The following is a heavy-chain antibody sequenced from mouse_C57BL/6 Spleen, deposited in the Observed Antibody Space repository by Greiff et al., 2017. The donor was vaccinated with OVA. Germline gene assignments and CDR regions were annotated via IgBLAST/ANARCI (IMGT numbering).Heavy chain of an antibody. V-gene: IGHV1-82*01. CDR3: ARSGSSSGYYY. Sequence: SGPELVKPGASVKISCKASGYAFSSSWMNWVKQRPGKGLEWIGRIYPGDGDTNYNGKFKGKATLTADKSSSTAYMQLSSLTSEDSAVYFCARSGSSSGYYYWGQGTTLTVSS. CDR1: GYAFSSSW. J-gene: IGHJ2*01. CDR2: IYPGDGDT. D-gene: IGHD3-2*02.